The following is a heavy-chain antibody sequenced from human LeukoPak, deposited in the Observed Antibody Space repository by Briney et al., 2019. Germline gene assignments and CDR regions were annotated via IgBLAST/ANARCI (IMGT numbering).Heavy chain of an antibody. CDR2: ISSSGDST. CDR3: ASYCSGTSCYAFDI. CDR1: GFTFSGYA. D-gene: IGHD2-2*01. J-gene: IGHJ3*02. V-gene: IGHV3-23*01. Sequence: GGSLRLSCAASGFTFSGYAMSWVRQAPGKGLEWVSSISSSGDSTYYADSVKGRFTISRDNSKNTLYLQMNSLRVEHTAVYYCASYCSGTSCYAFDIWGQGTLVTVS.